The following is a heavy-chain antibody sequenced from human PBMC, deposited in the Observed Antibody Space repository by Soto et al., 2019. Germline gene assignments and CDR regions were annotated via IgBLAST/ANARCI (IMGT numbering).Heavy chain of an antibody. D-gene: IGHD2-8*01. J-gene: IGHJ5*02. Sequence: EVQLVESGGGLVQHGGSLRLSCVVSGLTVSVNHMAWVRQAPGKGLEWVSNIYADGNTFHADSVKGRYTISRDNSKNTLHLQMNSLRDEDTALYYCVIMVDHTVARGWFVPWGQGTQVTVSS. CDR1: GLTVSVNH. V-gene: IGHV3-66*01. CDR2: IYADGNT. CDR3: VIMVDHTVARGWFVP.